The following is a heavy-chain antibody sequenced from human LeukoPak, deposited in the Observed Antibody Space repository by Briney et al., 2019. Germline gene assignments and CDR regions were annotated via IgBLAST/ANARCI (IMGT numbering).Heavy chain of an antibody. CDR2: ISWNRGSI. D-gene: IGHD4-23*01. CDR3: AKALTVVTPLDY. CDR1: GFTFDDYA. V-gene: IGHV3-9*01. Sequence: GRSLTLSCAASGFTFDDYAMHWVRQAPGKGLEWVSGISWNRGSIGYADFVKGRFTISSDNAKNSLYLQMNSLRAEDTALYYCAKALTVVTPLDYWGQGTLVTVSS. J-gene: IGHJ4*02.